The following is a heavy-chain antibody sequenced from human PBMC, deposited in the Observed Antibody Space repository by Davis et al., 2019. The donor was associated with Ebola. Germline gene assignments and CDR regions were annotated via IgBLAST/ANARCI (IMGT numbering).Heavy chain of an antibody. Sequence: SETLSLTCTVSGGAISSYYWSWIRQPPGKGLEWIGYINFGGTTSYSPYLHSRVTISVDTSKNQFSLKLSSVTAADTAVYYCAREGSPYAFDIWGQGTMVTVSS. CDR1: GGAISSYY. CDR2: INFGGTT. J-gene: IGHJ3*02. V-gene: IGHV4-59*12. CDR3: AREGSPYAFDI.